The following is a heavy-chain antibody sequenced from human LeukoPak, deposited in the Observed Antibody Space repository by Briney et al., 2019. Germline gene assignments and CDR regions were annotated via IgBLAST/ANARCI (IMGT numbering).Heavy chain of an antibody. CDR2: IYSGGST. J-gene: IGHJ4*02. CDR1: GFNVSSNY. V-gene: IGHV3-66*01. D-gene: IGHD5-18*01. Sequence: GGSLRLSCAVSGFNVSSNYLNWVRQAPGKGPEWVSVIYSGGSTYYADSVKGRFTISRDNSKNTLYLQMNSLRAEDTAAYYCARGYTYGSIDYWGQGTLVTVSS. CDR3: ARGYTYGSIDY.